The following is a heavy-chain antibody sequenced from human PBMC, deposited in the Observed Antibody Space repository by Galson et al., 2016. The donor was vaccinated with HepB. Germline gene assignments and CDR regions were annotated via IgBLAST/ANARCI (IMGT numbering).Heavy chain of an antibody. CDR1: GFTFTDYY. CDR2: INPISGGR. V-gene: IGHV1-2*02. Sequence: SVKVSCKASGFTFTDYYIHWVRQAPGQGLEWMGWINPISGGRNYAQKLQGRITMTSDTSITTAYMDLTSLRSDDTAVYYCARPTASGTYYNPFDYWGQGTLVTVSA. J-gene: IGHJ4*02. D-gene: IGHD3-10*01. CDR3: ARPTASGTYYNPFDY.